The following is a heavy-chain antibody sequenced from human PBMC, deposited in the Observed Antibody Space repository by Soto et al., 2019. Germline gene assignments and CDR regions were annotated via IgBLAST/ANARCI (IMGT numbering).Heavy chain of an antibody. Sequence: QVQLVQSGAEVKKPGSSVKVSCKASGGSFSSYAISWVRQAPGQGLEWMGGIIPIFGTANYAQKFQGRVTITADESTSTAYMDLSSLRSEDTAMYYCARAGWELMYWFDPWGQGTLVTVSS. CDR3: ARAGWELMYWFDP. D-gene: IGHD3-10*01. CDR2: IIPIFGTA. J-gene: IGHJ5*02. CDR1: GGSFSSYA. V-gene: IGHV1-69*12.